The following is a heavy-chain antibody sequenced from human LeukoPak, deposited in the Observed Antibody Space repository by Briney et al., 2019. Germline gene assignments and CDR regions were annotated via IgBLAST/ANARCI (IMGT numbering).Heavy chain of an antibody. CDR3: ARVAVRGVFDY. Sequence: GGSLRLSCAASGFTFSSYSMNWVRQAPGKGLEWVSFISTSSSYIHNADSVKGRFTISRDNAKNSLYLQMNSLRAEDTAVYYCARVAVRGVFDYWGQGTLVTVSS. D-gene: IGHD3-10*01. V-gene: IGHV3-21*04. CDR2: ISTSSSYI. CDR1: GFTFSSYS. J-gene: IGHJ4*02.